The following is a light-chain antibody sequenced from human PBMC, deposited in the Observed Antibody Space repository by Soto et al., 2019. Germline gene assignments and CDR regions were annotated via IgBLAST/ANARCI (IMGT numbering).Light chain of an antibody. V-gene: IGKV1-27*01. J-gene: IGKJ1*01. CDR1: QGIRNY. CDR3: QQYSSFSWT. CDR2: TAS. Sequence: DIQMTQSPSSLSASVGGRVTITCLASQGIRNYLAWYQQKPGKVPKLLIYTASTLQSGVPSRFSGSGSGTDFPLTISSLQPEDVETYYCQQYSSFSWTFGQGTKVDIK.